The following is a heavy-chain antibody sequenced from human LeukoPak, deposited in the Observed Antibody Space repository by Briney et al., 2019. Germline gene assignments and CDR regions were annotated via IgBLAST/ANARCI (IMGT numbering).Heavy chain of an antibody. J-gene: IGHJ1*01. CDR1: GFTFSSSA. CDR3: AKLITYYYDSSGYYRDEYFQH. CDR2: INSSGGRT. Sequence: GGSLRLSCTTSGFTFSSSAMSWVRQAPGKGLEWVSDINSSGGRTYYADSVKGRFAISRDNSKNTLFLQMNSLRAEDTAVYYCAKLITYYYDSSGYYRDEYFQHWGQGTLVTVSS. V-gene: IGHV3-23*01. D-gene: IGHD3-22*01.